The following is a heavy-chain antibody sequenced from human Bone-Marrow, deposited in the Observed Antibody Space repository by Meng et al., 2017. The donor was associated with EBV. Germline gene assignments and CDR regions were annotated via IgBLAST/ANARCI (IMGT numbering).Heavy chain of an antibody. D-gene: IGHD6-19*01. Sequence: QLQRREWGPGQVKPSETLSLPCTGSGDSISSFYYWGWIRQPPGRGLEWIGSVHYTGSTYYSPSLKSRVTVSVDTSKNQFSLRLTSVTAADTAVYYCARPFPSWQSPRLDPFGAWGQGTLVTVSS. CDR2: VHYTGST. CDR3: ARPFPSWQSPRLDPFGA. J-gene: IGHJ5*02. V-gene: IGHV4-39*01. CDR1: GDSISSFYY.